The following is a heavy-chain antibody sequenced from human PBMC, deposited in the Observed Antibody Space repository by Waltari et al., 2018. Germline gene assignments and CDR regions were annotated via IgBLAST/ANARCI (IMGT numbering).Heavy chain of an antibody. CDR2: IYYSGST. V-gene: IGHV4-39*01. Sequence: QLQLQESGPGLVKPSETLSLTCTVSGGSISSSSYYWGWIRQPPGKGLEWIGSIYYSGSTYYTPSLKSRVTISVDTSKNQFSLKLSSVTAADTAVYYCARHVHDSSGYYPYYYYYYYMDVWGKGTTVTVSS. D-gene: IGHD3-22*01. J-gene: IGHJ6*03. CDR1: GGSISSSSYY. CDR3: ARHVHDSSGYYPYYYYYYYMDV.